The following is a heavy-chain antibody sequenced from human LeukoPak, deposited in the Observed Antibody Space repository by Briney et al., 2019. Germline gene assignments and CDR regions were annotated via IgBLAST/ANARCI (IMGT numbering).Heavy chain of an antibody. CDR1: GCTFSSYS. Sequence: GGSLRLSCAASGCTFSSYSMNWVRQAPGKGLEWVSYISSSSSTIYYADSVKGRFTISRDNAKNSLYLQMNSLRAEDTAVYYCARDHRYTSSWLIDYWGQGTLVTVSS. CDR2: ISSSSSTI. D-gene: IGHD6-13*01. CDR3: ARDHRYTSSWLIDY. J-gene: IGHJ4*02. V-gene: IGHV3-48*01.